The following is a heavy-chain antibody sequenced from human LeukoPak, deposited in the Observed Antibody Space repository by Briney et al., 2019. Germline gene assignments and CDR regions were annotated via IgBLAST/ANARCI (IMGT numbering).Heavy chain of an antibody. D-gene: IGHD3-22*01. V-gene: IGHV1-69*05. CDR3: ARAADYYDSSGYPEYFQH. J-gene: IGHJ1*01. Sequence: SVKVSCKASGGTFSSYAISWVRQAPGQGLEWMGGIIPIFGTANYAQKFQGRVTITTDESTSTAYMELSSLRSEDTAVCYCARAADYYDSSGYPEYFQHWGQGTLVTVSS. CDR2: IIPIFGTA. CDR1: GGTFSSYA.